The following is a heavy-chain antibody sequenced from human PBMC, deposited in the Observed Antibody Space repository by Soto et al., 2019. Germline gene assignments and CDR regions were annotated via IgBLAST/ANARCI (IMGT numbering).Heavy chain of an antibody. D-gene: IGHD4-17*01. J-gene: IGHJ4*02. CDR1: GFTFSNAW. Sequence: GGSLRLSCAASGFTFSNAWMSWVRQAPGKGLEWVGRIKSKTDGGTTDYAAPVKGRFTISRDDSKNTLYLQMNSLKTEDTAVYYCTTVTVTTFGVIQEAYWGQGTLVTVSS. CDR2: IKSKTDGGTT. CDR3: TTVTVTTFGVIQEAY. V-gene: IGHV3-15*01.